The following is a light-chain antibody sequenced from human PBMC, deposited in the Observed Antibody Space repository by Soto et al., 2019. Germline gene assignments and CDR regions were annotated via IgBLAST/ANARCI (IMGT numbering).Light chain of an antibody. CDR3: QQYHTSPIT. J-gene: IGKJ1*01. Sequence: EIVLTQSPGTLSLSPGERATFSCGASQSVSSSYIAWYQQKRGQAPRRLIYGASIRATGIPDRFSGSGSGTDSTLTISRLEPEDFALYYCQQYHTSPITFGQGTKVDIK. CDR1: QSVSSSY. CDR2: GAS. V-gene: IGKV3-20*01.